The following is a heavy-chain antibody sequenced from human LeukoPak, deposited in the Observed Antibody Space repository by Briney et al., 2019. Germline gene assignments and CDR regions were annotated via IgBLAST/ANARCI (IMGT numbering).Heavy chain of an antibody. CDR2: IWYDGSNK. CDR3: ARGITMVRGVIXGNWFDP. Sequence: GGSLRLSCAASGFTFSSYAMSWVRQAPGKGLEWVAVIWYDGSNKYYADSVKGRFTISRDNSKNTLYLQMNSLRAEDTAVYYCARGITMVRGVIXGNWFDPWGQGTLVTVSS. J-gene: IGHJ5*02. V-gene: IGHV3-33*08. CDR1: GFTFSSYA. D-gene: IGHD3-10*01.